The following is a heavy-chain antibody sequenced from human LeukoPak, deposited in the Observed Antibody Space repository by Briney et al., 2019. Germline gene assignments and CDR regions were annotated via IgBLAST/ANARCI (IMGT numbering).Heavy chain of an antibody. CDR2: ISGSGGST. Sequence: GGSLRLSCAASGFTFSSYAMSWVRQAPGKGLEWVSAISGSGGSTYYADSVKGRFTISRDNAKNSLYLQMNSLRAEDTAVYYCARDRGRDYYDSSGYYAFDYWGQGTLVTVSS. CDR1: GFTFSSYA. J-gene: IGHJ4*02. D-gene: IGHD3-22*01. CDR3: ARDRGRDYYDSSGYYAFDY. V-gene: IGHV3-23*01.